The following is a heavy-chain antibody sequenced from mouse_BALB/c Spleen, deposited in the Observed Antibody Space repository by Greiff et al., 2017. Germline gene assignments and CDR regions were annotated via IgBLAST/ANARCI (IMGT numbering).Heavy chain of an antibody. J-gene: IGHJ1*01. CDR1: GFSLTSYG. V-gene: IGHV2-9*02. Sequence: VKLMESGPGLVAPSQSLSITCTVSGFSLTSYGVHWVRQPPGKGLEWLGVIWAGGSTNYNSALMSRLSISKDNSKSQVFLKMNSLQTDDTAMYYGARDPYRYDGYFDVWGAGTTVTVSS. D-gene: IGHD2-14*01. CDR3: ARDPYRYDGYFDV. CDR2: IWAGGST.